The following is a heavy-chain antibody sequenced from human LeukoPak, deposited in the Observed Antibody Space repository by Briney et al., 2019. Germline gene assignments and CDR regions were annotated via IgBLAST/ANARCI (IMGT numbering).Heavy chain of an antibody. D-gene: IGHD2-15*01. Sequence: ASVKVSCKASGYTFTGYYMHWVRQAPGQGLEWMGWINPNSGGTNYAQKFQGRVTMTRDTSISTAYMELSRLRSDDTAVYYCARDFHLLLAGLNYYYYYYMDVWGKGTTVTVSS. CDR1: GYTFTGYY. J-gene: IGHJ6*03. CDR2: INPNSGGT. CDR3: ARDFHLLLAGLNYYYYYYMDV. V-gene: IGHV1-2*02.